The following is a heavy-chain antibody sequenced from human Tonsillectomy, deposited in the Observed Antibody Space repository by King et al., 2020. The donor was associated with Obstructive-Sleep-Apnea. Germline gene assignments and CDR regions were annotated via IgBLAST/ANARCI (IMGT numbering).Heavy chain of an antibody. J-gene: IGHJ4*02. CDR3: ARGGRFDWLLRRPTDREFDY. CDR2: IYYSGST. CDR1: GGSISSSSYY. D-gene: IGHD3-9*01. Sequence: QLQESGPGLVKPSETLSLTCTVSGGSISSSSYYWGWIRQPPGKGLEWIGSIYYSGSTYYNPSLKSRVTISVDTSKSQFSLKLSSVTAADTAVYYCARGGRFDWLLRRPTDREFDYWGQGTLVTVSS. V-gene: IGHV4-39*07.